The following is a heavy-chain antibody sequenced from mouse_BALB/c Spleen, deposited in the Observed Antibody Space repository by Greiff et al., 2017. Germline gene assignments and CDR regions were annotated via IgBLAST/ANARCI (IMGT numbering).Heavy chain of an antibody. D-gene: IGHD1-1*01. CDR2: ISSGGSYT. Sequence: EVKLVESGGGLVKPGGSLKLSCAASGFTFSSYAMSWVRQSPEKRLEWVAEISSGGSYTYYPDTVTGRFTISRDNAKNTLYLEMSSLRSEDTAMYYCARDQDYGSGGSMDYWGQGTSVTVSS. J-gene: IGHJ4*01. CDR3: ARDQDYGSGGSMDY. V-gene: IGHV5-9-4*01. CDR1: GFTFSSYA.